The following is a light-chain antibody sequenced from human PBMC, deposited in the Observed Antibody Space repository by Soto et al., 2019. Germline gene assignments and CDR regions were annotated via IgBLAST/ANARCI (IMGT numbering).Light chain of an antibody. V-gene: IGKV3-11*02. Sequence: EIVLTQSPVTLSLSPGERATLSCRASLSVSTSLDWYQQKPGQSPRLLIYDAAHRATGIPVRFSGGGSGRDFTLTISSLEPEDSAVYYCQQRSKWPLTFGGGTKVEIK. J-gene: IGKJ4*01. CDR3: QQRSKWPLT. CDR1: LSVSTS. CDR2: DAA.